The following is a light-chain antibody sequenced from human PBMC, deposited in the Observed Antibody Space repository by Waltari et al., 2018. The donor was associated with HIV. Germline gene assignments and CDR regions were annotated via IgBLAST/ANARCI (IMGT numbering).Light chain of an antibody. Sequence: QSALPQPASVSGSPGQSITISCAGTGAEIGAYNYVAWYQKLPDSVPKLIIYDVTSRPSGISDRFSASKSGNAASLTISGLQAEDEGDYYCSSYTRTRILVFGSGTKVTVL. CDR3: SSYTRTRILV. V-gene: IGLV2-14*03. CDR2: DVT. CDR1: GAEIGAYNY. J-gene: IGLJ1*01.